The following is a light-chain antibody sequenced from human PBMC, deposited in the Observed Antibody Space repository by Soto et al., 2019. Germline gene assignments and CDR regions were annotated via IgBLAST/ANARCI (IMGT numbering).Light chain of an antibody. CDR1: SSDVGRYDF. V-gene: IGLV2-14*01. Sequence: QSALAQPASVSGSPGQSITISCTGTSSDVGRYDFVSWFQQHPGKAPKLMIYDVSIRPSGVSDHFSGSKSGNTASLTISGLQAEGEADYYCSSYTTSSTFVFGTGTKVTVL. CDR3: SSYTTSSTFV. J-gene: IGLJ1*01. CDR2: DVS.